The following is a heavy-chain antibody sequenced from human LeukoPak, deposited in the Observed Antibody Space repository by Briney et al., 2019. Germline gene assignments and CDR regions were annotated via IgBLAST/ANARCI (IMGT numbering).Heavy chain of an antibody. CDR1: GFTFSSYG. CDR2: IRYDGSNK. V-gene: IGHV3-30*02. J-gene: IGHJ6*03. Sequence: GGSLRLSCAASGFTFSSYGMHWVRQAPGKGLEWVAFIRYDGSNKYYADSVKARFTISRDNSKNTLYLQMNSLRAEDTAVYYCAKGAEEGVVITSVYYYYMDVWGKGTTVTISS. D-gene: IGHD3-22*01. CDR3: AKGAEEGVVITSVYYYYMDV.